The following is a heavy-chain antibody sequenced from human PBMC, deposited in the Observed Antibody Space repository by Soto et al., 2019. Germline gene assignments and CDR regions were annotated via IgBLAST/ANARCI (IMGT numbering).Heavy chain of an antibody. J-gene: IGHJ6*02. CDR3: ARVSWREKYGMDV. CDR2: ITGSGLTI. Sequence: GGSLRLSCEASGFTFSKYAMIWVRQAPGKGQEWVSGITGSGLTIEHSASVKGRFTITRDNAKNSLYLQMNRLRAEDTAVYYCARVSWREKYGMDVWGQGTTVTVSS. V-gene: IGHV3-23*01. CDR1: GFTFSKYA.